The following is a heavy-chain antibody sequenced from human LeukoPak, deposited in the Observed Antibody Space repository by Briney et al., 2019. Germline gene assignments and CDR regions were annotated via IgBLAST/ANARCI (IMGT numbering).Heavy chain of an antibody. CDR3: AREDTAMVTLAFDI. V-gene: IGHV3-21*01. D-gene: IGHD5-18*01. CDR2: ISSSSSYI. CDR1: GFTFSSYN. J-gene: IGHJ3*02. Sequence: GGSLRLSCAASGFTFSSYNMNWVRQAPGKGLEWVSSISSSSSYIYYADSVKGRFTISRDNAKNSLYLQMNSLRAEDTAVYYCAREDTAMVTLAFDIWGQGTMVTVSS.